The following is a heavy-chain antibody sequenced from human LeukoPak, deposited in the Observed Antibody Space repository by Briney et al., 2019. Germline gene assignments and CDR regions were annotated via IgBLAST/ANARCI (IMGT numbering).Heavy chain of an antibody. J-gene: IGHJ4*02. Sequence: GGSLRLSCAASGFTFSNGWMSWVRQAPRKGLEWVGQIKTESDGATTDYTAPVKGRFTISRDDSKNTLFLQMNSLKTEDTALYYCTWSGLKIESWGQGTLVTVSS. V-gene: IGHV3-15*01. D-gene: IGHD3-3*01. CDR2: IKTESDGATT. CDR3: TWSGLKIES. CDR1: GFTFSNGW.